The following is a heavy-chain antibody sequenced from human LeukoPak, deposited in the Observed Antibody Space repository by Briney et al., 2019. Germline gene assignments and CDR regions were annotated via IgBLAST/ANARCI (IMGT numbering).Heavy chain of an antibody. CDR2: ISTDGSST. CDR3: ARGVVVGATSALGH. J-gene: IGHJ4*02. CDR1: GFTFSSYW. V-gene: IGHV3-74*01. Sequence: GGSLRLSCAASGFTFSSYWMHWVRQAPGKGLVWVSRISTDGSSTSYAESVKGRFTLYRDHAKNTLYLQMNSLRSEDTAVYYCARGVVVGATSALGHWGQGTLVTVSS. D-gene: IGHD1-26*01.